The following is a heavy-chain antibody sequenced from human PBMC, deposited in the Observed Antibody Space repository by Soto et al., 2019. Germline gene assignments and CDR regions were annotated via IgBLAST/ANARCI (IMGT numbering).Heavy chain of an antibody. J-gene: IGHJ1*01. CDR1: GFTFSSYA. Sequence: HPGGSLRLSCAASGFTFSSYAMSWVRQAPGKGLEWVSAISGSGGSTYYADSVKGRFTISRDNSKNTLYLQMNSLRAEDTAVYYCANVGVSYGDSDPKGARYSPHWGQGNLVIVSS. CDR3: ANVGVSYGDSDPKGARYSPH. CDR2: ISGSGGST. V-gene: IGHV3-23*01. D-gene: IGHD2-8*01.